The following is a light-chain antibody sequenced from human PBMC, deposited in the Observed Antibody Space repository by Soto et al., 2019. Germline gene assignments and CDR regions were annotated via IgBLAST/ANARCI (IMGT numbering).Light chain of an antibody. J-gene: IGKJ5*01. CDR2: SAS. Sequence: DIQMTQSPSSLSASVGDSLTITFRASQYISTYLNWYRQKPGKAPELLIYSASNLQSGVPSRFSGSGSGTDFTLTISSLQPEDFATYYCQQSFSTPTFGQGTRLEIK. CDR1: QYISTY. V-gene: IGKV1-39*01. CDR3: QQSFSTPT.